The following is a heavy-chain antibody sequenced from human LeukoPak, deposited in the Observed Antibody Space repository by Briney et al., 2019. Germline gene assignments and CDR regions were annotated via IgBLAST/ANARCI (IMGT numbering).Heavy chain of an antibody. CDR2: ISSSSYT. V-gene: IGHV3-11*06. J-gene: IGHJ4*02. CDR1: GFTFSDYY. D-gene: IGHD5-18*01. Sequence: GGSLRLSCAASGFTFSDYYMSWIRQAPGKGLEWVSYISSSSYTNYADSVKGRFTISRDNAKNSLYLQMNSLRAEDTAVYYSARDIGEPGGYSYGYDYWGQGTLVTVSS. CDR3: ARDIGEPGGYSYGYDY.